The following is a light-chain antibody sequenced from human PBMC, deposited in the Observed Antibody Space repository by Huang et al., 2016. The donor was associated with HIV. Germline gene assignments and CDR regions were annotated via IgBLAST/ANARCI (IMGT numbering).Light chain of an antibody. V-gene: IGKV3-11*01. CDR2: AAS. J-gene: IGKJ5*01. Sequence: EIVLTQSPGTLSLSPGERATLSCRASQSVGRNVGWYQQKAGQTPRLVIYAASTRPTGIPARLSGSGSGTDFTLTISSLEPEDVAVYYYQQRDSFGQGTRLDIK. CDR3: QQRDS. CDR1: QSVGRN.